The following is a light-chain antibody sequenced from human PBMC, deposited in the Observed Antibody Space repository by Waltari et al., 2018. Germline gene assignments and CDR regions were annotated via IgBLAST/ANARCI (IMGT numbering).Light chain of an antibody. CDR3: QQYNTYVT. J-gene: IGKJ3*01. V-gene: IGKV1-5*03. CDR1: QSIINW. Sequence: DIQMTQSPSTLYASLGDRVTISCRASQSIINWFAWYQQKPGKAPKLLIYQASSLESGVPSRFSGSGSGTEFTLTISGLQPGDFATYYCQQYNTYVTFGPGTKVDIE. CDR2: QAS.